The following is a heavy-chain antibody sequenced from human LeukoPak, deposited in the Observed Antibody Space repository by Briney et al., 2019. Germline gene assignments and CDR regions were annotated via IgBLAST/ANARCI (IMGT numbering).Heavy chain of an antibody. J-gene: IGHJ5*02. D-gene: IGHD5-18*01. Sequence: GGSLRLSCAASGFTFSSYWMSWVRQAPGKGLEWVANIKQDGSEKYYVDSVKGRFAISRDNAKNSLYLQMNSLRAEDTAVYYCARERSIFSRSYGATNWFDPWGQGTLVTVSS. CDR1: GFTFSSYW. V-gene: IGHV3-7*01. CDR2: IKQDGSEK. CDR3: ARERSIFSRSYGATNWFDP.